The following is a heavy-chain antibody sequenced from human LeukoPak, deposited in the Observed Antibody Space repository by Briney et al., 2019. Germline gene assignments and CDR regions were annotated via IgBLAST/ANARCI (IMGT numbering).Heavy chain of an antibody. J-gene: IGHJ4*02. V-gene: IGHV3-64*01. D-gene: IGHD3-22*01. CDR3: ATYYYDSGGLYSLH. CDR1: GFTFRSYG. CDR2: ISSNGGRT. Sequence: GGSLRLSCAASGFTFRSYGMHWVRQAPGKGLEYVSAISSNGGRTYYANSVKGRFTISRDNSRNTLYLQMGSLRAEDMAVYYCATYYYDSGGLYSLHWGQGTLVTVCS.